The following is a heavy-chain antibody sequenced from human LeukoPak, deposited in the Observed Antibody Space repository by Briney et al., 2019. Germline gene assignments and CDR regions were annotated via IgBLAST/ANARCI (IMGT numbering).Heavy chain of an antibody. CDR2: ISYDGSNK. CDR1: GFTFSSYG. CDR3: AKDRGNYYSEMDY. V-gene: IGHV3-30*18. D-gene: IGHD3-22*01. Sequence: AGGSLRLSCAASGFTFSSYGMHWVRQAPGKGLEWVAVISYDGSNKYYVDSVKGRFTISRDNSKNTLYLQMDSLRAEDTAVYYCAKDRGNYYSEMDYWGQGTLVTVSS. J-gene: IGHJ4*02.